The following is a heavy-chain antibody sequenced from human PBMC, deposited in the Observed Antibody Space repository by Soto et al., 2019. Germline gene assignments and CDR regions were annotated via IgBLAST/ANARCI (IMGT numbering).Heavy chain of an antibody. Sequence: EGSLRLSCAASGFTFSSFWMHWVRQAPGKGLVWVSRINNDGSSTAYADSVKGRFTISRDNAKSTLYLQVTSLRAEDTAVYYCARDPLIGNTDYGLDVWGQGTTVTVSS. CDR3: ARDPLIGNTDYGLDV. CDR1: GFTFSSFW. D-gene: IGHD2-21*01. CDR2: INNDGSST. V-gene: IGHV3-74*01. J-gene: IGHJ6*02.